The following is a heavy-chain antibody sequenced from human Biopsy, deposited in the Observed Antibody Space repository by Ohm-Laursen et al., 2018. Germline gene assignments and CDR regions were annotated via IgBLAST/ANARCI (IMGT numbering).Heavy chain of an antibody. CDR1: GGSFTGHY. CDR2: TSYTGYT. V-gene: IGHV4-59*11. CDR3: ARGSNDFGGLYFPR. J-gene: IGHJ4*02. D-gene: IGHD4-23*01. Sequence: TLSLTRTVSGGSFTGHYWTWIRQPPGKGLEWIGHTSYTGYTSYNASLKSRVTISVDTSRNHFSLRLSSLTAADTAVYYCARGSNDFGGLYFPRWGQGTLLTVSS.